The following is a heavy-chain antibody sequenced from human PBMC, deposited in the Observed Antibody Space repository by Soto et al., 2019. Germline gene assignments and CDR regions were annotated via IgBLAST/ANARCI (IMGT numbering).Heavy chain of an antibody. CDR2: IYSGGST. Sequence: GGSLRLSCAASGFTVSSNYMSWVRQAPGKGLEWVSVIYSGGSTYYADSAKGRFTISRDNSKNTLYLQMNSLRAEDTAVYYCARAVRQGYYYYYMDVWGKGTTVTVSS. CDR1: GFTVSSNY. CDR3: ARAVRQGYYYYYMDV. J-gene: IGHJ6*03. V-gene: IGHV3-66*01.